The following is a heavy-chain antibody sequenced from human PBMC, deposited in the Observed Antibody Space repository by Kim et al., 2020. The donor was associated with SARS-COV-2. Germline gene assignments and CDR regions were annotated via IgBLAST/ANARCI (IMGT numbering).Heavy chain of an antibody. V-gene: IGHV3-21*01. J-gene: IGHJ2*01. D-gene: IGHD2-2*01. Sequence: SVRGRFTISRDNAKNSLDLQVNSLRAEDTAVYYCARYCSSTSCFSWYFDLWGRGTLVTVSS. CDR3: ARYCSSTSCFSWYFDL.